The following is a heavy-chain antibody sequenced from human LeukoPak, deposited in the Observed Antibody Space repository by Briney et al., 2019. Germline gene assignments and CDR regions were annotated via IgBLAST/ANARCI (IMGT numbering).Heavy chain of an antibody. CDR1: GFTFSTYA. J-gene: IGHJ4*02. CDR3: AKWLSSSGY. V-gene: IGHV3-23*01. D-gene: IGHD6-13*01. Sequence: PGGSLRLSCAASGFTFSTYAMSWVRQAPGKGLEWVSGISGSGVSTYYADSVKGRFTISRDNSKNTLYLQMNSLRAEDTAVYYCAKWLSSSGYWGQGTLVTVSS. CDR2: ISGSGVST.